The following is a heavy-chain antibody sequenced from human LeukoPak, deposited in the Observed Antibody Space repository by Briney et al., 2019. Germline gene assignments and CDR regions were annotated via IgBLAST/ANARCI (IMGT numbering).Heavy chain of an antibody. J-gene: IGHJ5*02. CDR2: ISSSSSYI. D-gene: IGHD5-12*01. Sequence: GGSLRLSCAASGFTFSSYSMNWVRQAPGKGLEWVSSISSSSSYIYYADSVKGRLTISRDNAKNSLYLQMNSLRAEDTAVYYCARDFLDSGHGDWFDPWGQGTLVAVSS. CDR1: GFTFSSYS. CDR3: ARDFLDSGHGDWFDP. V-gene: IGHV3-21*01.